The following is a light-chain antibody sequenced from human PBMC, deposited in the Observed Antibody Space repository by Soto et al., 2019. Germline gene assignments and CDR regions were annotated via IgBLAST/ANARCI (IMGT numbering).Light chain of an antibody. CDR3: QQYESYSPWT. Sequence: DIQMTQSPSALSASVGDRATITCRASQSISSWLAWYQQKPGKAPKLLIYVASTLQSGVPSRYSGSGSGTEFTLTISNLQPDDFATYYCQQYESYSPWTFGQGTKVDI. CDR2: VAS. V-gene: IGKV1-5*01. CDR1: QSISSW. J-gene: IGKJ1*01.